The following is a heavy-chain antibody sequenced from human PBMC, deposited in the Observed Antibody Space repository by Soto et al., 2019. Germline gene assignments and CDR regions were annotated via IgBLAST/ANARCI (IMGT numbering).Heavy chain of an antibody. V-gene: IGHV3-23*01. CDR1: EFTFSSYV. J-gene: IGHJ4*01. Sequence: EVQLLESGGGLVQPGGSLRLSCAASEFTFSSYVMSWVRQAPGKGLEWFSAISGSGDITYYADSVKGRFTISRDNSKNTLYLQMTSLRAEDTAVYYCAKDRVCSTSCYGGSDYWGQGTLVTVSS. CDR2: ISGSGDIT. D-gene: IGHD2-2*01. CDR3: AKDRVCSTSCYGGSDY.